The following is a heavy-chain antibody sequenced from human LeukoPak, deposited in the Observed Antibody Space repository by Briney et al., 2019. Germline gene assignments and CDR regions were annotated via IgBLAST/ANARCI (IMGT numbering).Heavy chain of an antibody. CDR2: INHSGST. CDR3: ARQGSSWYRYFDY. CDR1: GGSFSGYY. J-gene: IGHJ4*02. D-gene: IGHD6-13*01. Sequence: PSETLSLTCAVYGGSFSGYYWSWIRQPPGKGLEWIGEINHSGSTNYNPSLKSRVTISVDTSKNQFSLKLSSVTAADTAVYYCARQGSSWYRYFDYWGQGTLVTVSS. V-gene: IGHV4-34*01.